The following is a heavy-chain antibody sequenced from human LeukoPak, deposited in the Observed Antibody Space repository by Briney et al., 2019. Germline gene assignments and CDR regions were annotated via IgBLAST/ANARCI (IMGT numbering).Heavy chain of an antibody. CDR2: VNPNSGNT. Sequence: GASVKVSCKTSGYTFTSYDLNWVRQATGQGLEWMGWVNPNSGNTGYAQKFQGRVTMTMDPSISTAYMELSSLRSEDTAVYYCARASVLWFGELFGFDYWGQGTLVTVSS. D-gene: IGHD3-10*01. J-gene: IGHJ4*02. CDR1: GYTFTSYD. CDR3: ARASVLWFGELFGFDY. V-gene: IGHV1-8*01.